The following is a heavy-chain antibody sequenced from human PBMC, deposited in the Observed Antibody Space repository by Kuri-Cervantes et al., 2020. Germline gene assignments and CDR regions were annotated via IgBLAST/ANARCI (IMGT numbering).Heavy chain of an antibody. V-gene: IGHV1-2*02. D-gene: IGHD2-15*01. CDR1: GYTFTGNY. Sequence: ASVKVSCKASGYTFTGNYIHWVRQAPGQGLEWMGWINPNSGGTNYAQKFQGRVTMTRDTSISTAYMELSRLRSDDTAVYYCARDRRRPYCSGGSCYSGGWFDPWGQGTLVTVSS. CDR3: ARDRRRPYCSGGSCYSGGWFDP. J-gene: IGHJ5*02. CDR2: INPNSGGT.